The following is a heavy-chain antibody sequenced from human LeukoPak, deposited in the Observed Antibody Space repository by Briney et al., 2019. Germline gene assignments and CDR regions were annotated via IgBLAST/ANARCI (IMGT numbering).Heavy chain of an antibody. J-gene: IGHJ3*02. V-gene: IGHV1-2*02. CDR1: GYTFTGYY. CDR3: ARDHGPYDAFDI. Sequence: ASVKVSCKASGYTFTGYYMHWVRQAPGQGLEWMGWINPNSGGTNYAQKFQGRVTMTRDTSISTAYMELSRLRSDDTAVYYCARDHGPYDAFDIWGQGTMVTVSS. CDR2: INPNSGGT.